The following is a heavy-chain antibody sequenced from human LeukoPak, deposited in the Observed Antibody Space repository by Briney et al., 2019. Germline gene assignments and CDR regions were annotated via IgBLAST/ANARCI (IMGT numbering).Heavy chain of an antibody. CDR3: ATPLPEICTNGVCYYEGDYFDY. D-gene: IGHD2-8*01. Sequence: PGGSLRLSCAASGFTFSSYSMNWVRQAPGKGLEWVSSINTISNYRYYADSVKGRFTISRDNAKKSLYLQMNSLRSDDTAVYYCATPLPEICTNGVCYYEGDYFDYWGQGTLVTVSS. J-gene: IGHJ4*02. V-gene: IGHV3-21*04. CDR2: INTISNYR. CDR1: GFTFSSYS.